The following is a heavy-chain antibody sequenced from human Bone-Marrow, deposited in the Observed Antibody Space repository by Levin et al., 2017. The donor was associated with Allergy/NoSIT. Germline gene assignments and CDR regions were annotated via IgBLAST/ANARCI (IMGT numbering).Heavy chain of an antibody. CDR2: ISSSSNCI. J-gene: IGHJ4*02. CDR1: GFTFSSYS. V-gene: IGHV3-21*01. Sequence: RSGGSLRLSCAASGFTFSSYSMNWVRQAPGKGLEWVSSISSSSNCIHYADSVQGRFTISRDNAKNSLYLQMNSLRAEDTAVYYCARDSLYCSSTSCYFDYWGQGTLVTVSS. D-gene: IGHD2-2*01. CDR3: ARDSLYCSSTSCYFDY.